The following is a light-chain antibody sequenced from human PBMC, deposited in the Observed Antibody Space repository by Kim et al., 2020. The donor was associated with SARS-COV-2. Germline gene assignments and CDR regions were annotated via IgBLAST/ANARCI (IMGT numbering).Light chain of an antibody. J-gene: IGKJ1*01. V-gene: IGKV3-20*01. CDR3: LKYGSSPET. Sequence: EIVLTQSPGTLSLSPGERATLSYRASQSVSSSYLAWYQQKPGQAPRILIYGASSRATGIPDRFSGSGSGTDFTLTISRLEPEDFAVYYCLKYGSSPETFGQGTKVDIK. CDR1: QSVSSSY. CDR2: GAS.